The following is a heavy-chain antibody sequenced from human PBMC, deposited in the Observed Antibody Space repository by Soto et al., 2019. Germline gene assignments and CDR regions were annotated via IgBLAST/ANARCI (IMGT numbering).Heavy chain of an antibody. V-gene: IGHV4-38-2*02. J-gene: IGHJ4*02. CDR2: IYHSGST. CDR1: GYSISSGYY. Sequence: PSETLSLTCAVSGYSISSGYYWGWIRQPPGKGLEWIGSIYHSGSTYYNPSLKSRVTISVDTSKNQFSLKLSSVTAADTAVYYCARDFRGSHFDYWGQGTLVTV. CDR3: ARDFRGSHFDY. D-gene: IGHD1-26*01.